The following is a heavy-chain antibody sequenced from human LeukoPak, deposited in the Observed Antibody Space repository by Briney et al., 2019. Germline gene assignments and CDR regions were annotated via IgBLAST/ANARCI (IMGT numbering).Heavy chain of an antibody. CDR2: ISRTGGTT. V-gene: IGHV3-64*02. D-gene: IGHD2-15*01. J-gene: IGHJ3*02. CDR3: ATSRYCSGGDCYSLAFDI. Sequence: GGSLRLSCAASGFTFSNYFMHWVRQAPGKGLEYFSAISRTGGTTYYTDPVKGRFTISRDNSKNTLYLQMGSLRAEDMAVYYCATSRYCSGGDCYSLAFDIWGQGTMVTVSS. CDR1: GFTFSNYF.